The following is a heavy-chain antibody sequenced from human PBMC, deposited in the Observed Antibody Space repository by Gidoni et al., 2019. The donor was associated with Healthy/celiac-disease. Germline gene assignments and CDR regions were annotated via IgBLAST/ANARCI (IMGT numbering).Heavy chain of an antibody. CDR2: IWYDGSNK. Sequence: QVQLVESGGGVVQPGRSLRVSCAASGFTLSSYGMHWVRQAPGKGLEWVAVIWYDGSNKYYADSVKGRFTISRDNSKNTLYLQMNSLRAEDTAVYYCARDRITMVRGETYGMDVWGQGTTVTVSS. J-gene: IGHJ6*02. D-gene: IGHD3-10*01. CDR3: ARDRITMVRGETYGMDV. CDR1: GFTLSSYG. V-gene: IGHV3-33*01.